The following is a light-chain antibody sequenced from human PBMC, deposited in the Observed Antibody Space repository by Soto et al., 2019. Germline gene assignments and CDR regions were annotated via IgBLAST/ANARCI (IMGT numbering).Light chain of an antibody. V-gene: IGLV4-69*01. CDR2: LNSDGSH. Sequence: QTVVTQSPSATASLGAAVKLTCTLSSGHSSYAIAWHQQQPEKGPRYLMKLNSDGSHSKGDGIPDRFSGSSSGAERYLTVSSLESEDEADDYCQTWGTGTYVVFGGGTKLTVL. CDR1: SGHSSYA. CDR3: QTWGTGTYVV. J-gene: IGLJ2*01.